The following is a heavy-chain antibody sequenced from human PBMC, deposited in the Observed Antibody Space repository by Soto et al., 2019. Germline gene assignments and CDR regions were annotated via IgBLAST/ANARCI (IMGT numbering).Heavy chain of an antibody. CDR3: ARRAAATGTEAPGMDA. D-gene: IGHD6-13*01. CDR2: IILILGIA. V-gene: IGHV1-69*02. Sequence: VQLVQSGAEVKKPGSSVKVSCKASGGTFSTYTINWVRQAPGQGLEWMGRIILILGIANYAQKFQGRVTITADESTSTAYMDLSSLRSEDTAVYYCARRAAATGTEAPGMDAWGQGTTVTVSS. CDR1: GGTFSTYT. J-gene: IGHJ6*02.